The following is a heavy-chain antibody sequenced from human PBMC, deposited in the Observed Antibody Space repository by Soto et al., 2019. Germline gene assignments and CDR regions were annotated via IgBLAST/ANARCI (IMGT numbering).Heavy chain of an antibody. CDR3: ARLIYSYGEAYFDY. V-gene: IGHV4-39*01. CDR1: GGSIISSGYY. D-gene: IGHD5-18*01. Sequence: PSETLSLTCPVSGGSIISSGYYWVWIGQPPGKGLEWIGSIYYTGSTYYNPSLKSRVTISVDTSKNQFSLRPSSVTAADTAVYYCARLIYSYGEAYFDYWGQGTLVTVSS. J-gene: IGHJ4*02. CDR2: IYYTGST.